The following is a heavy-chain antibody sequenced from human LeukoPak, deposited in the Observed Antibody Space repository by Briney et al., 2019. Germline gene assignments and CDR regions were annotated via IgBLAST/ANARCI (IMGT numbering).Heavy chain of an antibody. CDR2: IYSGGST. CDR3: ARDSHSYGSGSYFDY. J-gene: IGHJ4*02. CDR1: GFTVSSNY. V-gene: IGHV3-53*01. D-gene: IGHD3-10*01. Sequence: GGSLRFSGAASGFTVSSNYMSWDRQAPGKGLEWVSVIYSGGSTYYADSEKGRFTISRDNSKNTLYLQMNSLRAEDTAVYYCARDSHSYGSGSYFDYWGQGTLVTVSS.